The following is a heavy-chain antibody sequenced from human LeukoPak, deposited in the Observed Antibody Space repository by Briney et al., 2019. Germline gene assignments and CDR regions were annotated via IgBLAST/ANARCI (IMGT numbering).Heavy chain of an antibody. CDR2: MSAYNGNT. V-gene: IGHV1-18*01. Sequence: ASVKVSCKASGYTFTSYGISWVRQAPGQGLEWMGWMSAYNGNTNYAQKLQGRVTMTTDTSTSTAYMELRSLRSDDTAVYYCARRLSGYYYDSSGSIHLDYWGQGTLVTVSS. CDR3: ARRLSGYYYDSSGSIHLDY. CDR1: GYTFTSYG. J-gene: IGHJ4*02. D-gene: IGHD3-22*01.